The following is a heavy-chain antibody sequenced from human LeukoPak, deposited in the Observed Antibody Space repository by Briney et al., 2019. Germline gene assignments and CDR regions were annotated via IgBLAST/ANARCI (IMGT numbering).Heavy chain of an antibody. V-gene: IGHV1-69*04. CDR3: ARVRYFDWTPSNYYGMDV. CDR1: GGTFSSYA. Sequence: VASVKVSCKASGGTFSSYAISWVRQAPGQGLEWMGRIIPILGIANYAQKFQGRVTITADKSTSTAYMELSSLRSEDTAVYYCARVRYFDWTPSNYYGMDVWGQGTTVTVSS. J-gene: IGHJ6*02. CDR2: IIPILGIA. D-gene: IGHD3-9*01.